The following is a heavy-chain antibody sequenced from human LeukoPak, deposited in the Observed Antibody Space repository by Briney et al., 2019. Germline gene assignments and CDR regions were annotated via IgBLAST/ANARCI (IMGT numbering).Heavy chain of an antibody. Sequence: ASVKVSCKASGYTFTGYYMHWVRQAPGQGLAWMGWINSNSGGTNYAQKFQGRVTMTRDTSISTAYMELSRLRSDDTAVYYCARAGYYGSGDLWGQGTLVTVSS. CDR2: INSNSGGT. J-gene: IGHJ4*02. CDR3: ARAGYYGSGDL. V-gene: IGHV1-2*02. CDR1: GYTFTGYY. D-gene: IGHD3-10*01.